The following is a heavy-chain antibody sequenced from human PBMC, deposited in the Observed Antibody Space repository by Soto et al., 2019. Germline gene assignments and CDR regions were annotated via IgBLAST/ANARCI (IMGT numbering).Heavy chain of an antibody. CDR3: AKEKEGSYYDSDLDGMDV. CDR2: ISGSGGST. CDR1: GFTFSSYA. J-gene: IGHJ6*02. Sequence: GGSLRLSCAASGFTFSSYAMSWVRQAPGKGLEWVSAISGSGGSTYYADSVKGRFTISRDNSKNTLYLQMNSLRAEDTAVYYCAKEKEGSYYDSDLDGMDVWGQGTTVTVSS. D-gene: IGHD3-22*01. V-gene: IGHV3-23*01.